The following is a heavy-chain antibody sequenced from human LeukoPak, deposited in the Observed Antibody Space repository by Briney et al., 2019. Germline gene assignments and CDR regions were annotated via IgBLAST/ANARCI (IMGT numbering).Heavy chain of an antibody. CDR3: ARDGGGSSWYFGY. D-gene: IGHD6-13*01. V-gene: IGHV4-34*01. J-gene: IGHJ4*02. CDR1: GGSFSGYY. Sequence: SETLSLTCAVYGGSFSGYYWSWIRQPPGKGLEWIGEINHSGSTNYNPSLKSRVTISVDTSKNQFSLKLSSVTAADTAVYYCARDGGGSSWYFGYWGQGTLVTVSS. CDR2: INHSGST.